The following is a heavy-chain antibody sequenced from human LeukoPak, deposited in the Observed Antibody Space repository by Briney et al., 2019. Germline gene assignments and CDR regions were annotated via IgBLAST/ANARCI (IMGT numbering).Heavy chain of an antibody. D-gene: IGHD3-3*01. Sequence: SETLSLTCTVSGGSISSSNYYWGWIRQPPGKGLEWIGCIYYSGSTFYNPSLKSRVTVSVDTSKNQFSLKLSSVTAADTAVYYCARLQGYDFWSGFGDYYYYGMDFWGQGTTVTVSS. V-gene: IGHV4-39*07. CDR2: IYYSGST. J-gene: IGHJ6*02. CDR1: GGSISSSNYY. CDR3: ARLQGYDFWSGFGDYYYYGMDF.